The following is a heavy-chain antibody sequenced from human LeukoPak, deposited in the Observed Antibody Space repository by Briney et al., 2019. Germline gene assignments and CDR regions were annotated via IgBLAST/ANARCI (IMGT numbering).Heavy chain of an antibody. V-gene: IGHV1-2*02. J-gene: IGHJ6*02. CDR1: GYTFTDYY. Sequence: GASVKVSCTASGYTFTDYYLHWVRQAPGLGREGVGWINPNSGGTKFAQKFQGRVTMTRDTSVSTAYMEVRTLRLDDTAVYYCANFDTPMVLGVDVGGQGTTVTVS. CDR3: ANFDTPMVLGVDV. CDR2: INPNSGGT. D-gene: IGHD5-18*01.